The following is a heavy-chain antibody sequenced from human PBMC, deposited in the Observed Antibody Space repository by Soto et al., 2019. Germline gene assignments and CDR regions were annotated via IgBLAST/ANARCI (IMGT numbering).Heavy chain of an antibody. D-gene: IGHD1-26*01. CDR2: INPSIGST. Sequence: QVQLVQSGAEVKKPGASVKVSCKASGYTFNTYNMYWVRQAPGQGLEWMGVINPSIGSTNYAQKFQGRVIMTRDTSTRTVYMELSTLRSDDTAVYYCARLYSGSRLDYWGQGTLVTVSS. J-gene: IGHJ4*02. CDR1: GYTFNTYN. V-gene: IGHV1-46*02. CDR3: ARLYSGSRLDY.